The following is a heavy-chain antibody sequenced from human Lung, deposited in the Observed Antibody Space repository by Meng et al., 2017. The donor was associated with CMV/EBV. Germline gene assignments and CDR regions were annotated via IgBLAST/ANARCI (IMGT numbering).Heavy chain of an antibody. V-gene: IGHV3-9*01. CDR1: GFTFDDFA. D-gene: IGHD2-21*02. J-gene: IGHJ6*02. CDR2: ISGNSGFI. CDR3: VKGGGEKVTFDAMDV. Sequence: GGSLRLXXAASGFTFDDFAMHWVRQSPGEGLEWVSGISGNSGFIGYADSVKGRFTISRDNARKSLSLEINTLRVEDTALYYCVKGGGEKVTFDAMDVWGQGXTVTVSS.